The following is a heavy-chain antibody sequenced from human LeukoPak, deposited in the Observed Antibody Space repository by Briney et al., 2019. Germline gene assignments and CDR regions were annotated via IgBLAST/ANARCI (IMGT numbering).Heavy chain of an antibody. J-gene: IGHJ5*02. CDR3: AREGAPLGCQFDP. CDR1: GGSISSSSYY. V-gene: IGHV4-39*02. Sequence: SETLSLTCTVSGGSISSSSYYWGWIRQPPGKGLEWIGSIYYSGSTYYNPSLKSRVTIFVDTSKNQFSLKLSSVTAADTAVYYCAREGAPLGCQFDPWGQGTLVTVSS. D-gene: IGHD1-26*01. CDR2: IYYSGST.